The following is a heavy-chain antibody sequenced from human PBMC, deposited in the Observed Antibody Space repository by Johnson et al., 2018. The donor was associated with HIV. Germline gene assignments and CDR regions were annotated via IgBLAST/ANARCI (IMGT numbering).Heavy chain of an antibody. J-gene: IGHJ3*02. CDR2: ISYDGSNK. Sequence: QVQLVESGGGVVQPGRSLRLSCAASGFTFSSYAMLWVRQAPGKGLEWVAVISYDGSNKYYADSVKGRFTISRDNSKNTLYLQMNSLRAEDTAVYYCAREEGVGDDYGGKSAFDIWGQGTMVTVSS. V-gene: IGHV3-30-3*01. D-gene: IGHD4-23*01. CDR1: GFTFSSYA. CDR3: AREEGVGDDYGGKSAFDI.